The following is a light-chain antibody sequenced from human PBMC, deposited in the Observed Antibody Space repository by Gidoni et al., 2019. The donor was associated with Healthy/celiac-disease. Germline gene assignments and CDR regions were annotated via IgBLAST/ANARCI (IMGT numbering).Light chain of an antibody. J-gene: IGKJ1*01. CDR2: GAS. CDR3: QQYGSSPWT. V-gene: IGKV3-20*01. Sequence: EIVLTQSPCTLSLSPGERATLSCRASQSVSSSYLAWYQQKPGQPPRLLIYGASSRATGIPDRFSGSGSGTDFTLTISRLEPEDFAVYYCQQYGSSPWTFGQGTKVEIK. CDR1: QSVSSSY.